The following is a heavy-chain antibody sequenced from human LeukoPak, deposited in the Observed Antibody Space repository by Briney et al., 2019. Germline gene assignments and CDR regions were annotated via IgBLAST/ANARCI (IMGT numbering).Heavy chain of an antibody. D-gene: IGHD6-19*01. Sequence: GGSLRLSCAASGFTFSNYAMSWVRQAPGKGLEWVAVISYDGSNKYYADSVKGRFTISRDNSKNTLYLQMNSLRAEDTAVYYCAKGSIAVAGFDYWGQGTLVTVSS. CDR2: ISYDGSNK. V-gene: IGHV3-30*18. CDR3: AKGSIAVAGFDY. J-gene: IGHJ4*02. CDR1: GFTFSNYA.